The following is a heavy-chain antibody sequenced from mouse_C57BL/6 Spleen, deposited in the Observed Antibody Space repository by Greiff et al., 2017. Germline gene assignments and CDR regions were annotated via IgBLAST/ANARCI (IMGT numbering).Heavy chain of an antibody. V-gene: IGHV2-2*01. CDR1: GFSLTSYG. CDR3: ARNRAPIYYDYDGYFDV. J-gene: IGHJ1*03. Sequence: QVQLQQSGPGLVQPSQSLSITCTVSGFSLTSYGVHWVRQSPGKGLEWLGVIWSGGSTDFNAAFISRLSISKDNSKSQVFFKMNSLQADDTAIYYCARNRAPIYYDYDGYFDVWGTGTTVTVSS. CDR2: IWSGGST. D-gene: IGHD2-4*01.